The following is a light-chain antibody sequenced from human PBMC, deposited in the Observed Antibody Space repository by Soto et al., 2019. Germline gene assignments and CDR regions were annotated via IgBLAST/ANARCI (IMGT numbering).Light chain of an antibody. J-gene: IGKJ1*01. V-gene: IGKV4-1*01. CDR3: QQYHGPPPWT. CDR2: WAS. Sequence: DIVMTQSPDSLVASLGETATINCKSSQSVFDSSDSKNHLAWYQQRPGQPPKLVIYWASTRESGVPDRFSDSGSGTDFTLTINSLQAEDVAVYYCQQYHGPPPWTFGQGTKVEIK. CDR1: QSVFDSSDSKNH.